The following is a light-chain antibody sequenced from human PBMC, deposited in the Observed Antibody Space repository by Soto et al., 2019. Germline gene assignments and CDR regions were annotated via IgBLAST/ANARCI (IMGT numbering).Light chain of an antibody. Sequence: QSVLTQPPSASGTPGQRVTISCSGSTSNIGTGYGVHWYQQFPGAAPRLLTYGDSSRPSGVPDRFSGSKSGTSASLAITGLQAEDEAEYYCQSYDSSRFGLMFGGGTKLTVL. CDR2: GDS. J-gene: IGLJ3*02. V-gene: IGLV1-40*01. CDR3: QSYDSSRFGLM. CDR1: TSNIGTGYG.